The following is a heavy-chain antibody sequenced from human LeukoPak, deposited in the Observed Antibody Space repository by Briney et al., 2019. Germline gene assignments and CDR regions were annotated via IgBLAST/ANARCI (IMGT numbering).Heavy chain of an antibody. Sequence: HPGGSLRLSCAASGFTFSGYAMSWVRQAPGKGLEWVSAISGSGGSTYYADSVKGRFTISRDNSKNTLYLQMNSLRAEDTAVYYCANPGLYDSSGYYFPPYYWGQGTLVTVSS. CDR2: ISGSGGST. J-gene: IGHJ4*02. V-gene: IGHV3-23*01. D-gene: IGHD3-22*01. CDR3: ANPGLYDSSGYYFPPYY. CDR1: GFTFSGYA.